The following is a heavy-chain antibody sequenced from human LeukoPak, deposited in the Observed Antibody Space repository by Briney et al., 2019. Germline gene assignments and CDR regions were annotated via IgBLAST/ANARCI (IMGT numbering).Heavy chain of an antibody. D-gene: IGHD2-8*01. CDR2: INHSGST. CDR1: GGSFSGYY. J-gene: IGHJ4*02. CDR3: ARGRSVSARALAY. Sequence: SETLSLTCAVYGGSFSGYYWSWIRQPPGKGLEWIGEINHSGSTNYNPSLKSRVTISVDTSKNQFSLKLSSVTAADTAAYYCARGRSVSARALAYWGQGTLVTVSS. V-gene: IGHV4-34*01.